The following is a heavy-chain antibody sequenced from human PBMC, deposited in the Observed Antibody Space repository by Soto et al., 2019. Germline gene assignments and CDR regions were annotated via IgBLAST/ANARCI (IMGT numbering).Heavy chain of an antibody. CDR1: GGTFSSYT. CDR3: ARGIAVAGTIFDY. D-gene: IGHD6-19*01. J-gene: IGHJ4*02. CDR2: IIPILGST. V-gene: IGHV1-69*02. Sequence: GASVKVSCKASGGTFSSYTISWVRQAPGQGLEWMGIIIPILGSTSYAQKFQGRVTMTRDKSTSTVYMELSSLRSEDTAVYYCARGIAVAGTIFDYWGQGTLVTVSS.